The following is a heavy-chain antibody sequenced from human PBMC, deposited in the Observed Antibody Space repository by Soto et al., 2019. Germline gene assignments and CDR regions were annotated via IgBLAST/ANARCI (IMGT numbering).Heavy chain of an antibody. Sequence: QLQLQESGPGLVKPSETLSLTCTVSGGSISSSSYYWGWIRQPPGKGLEWIGSIYYSGSTYYNPSLKSRVTLSVSTAKNPFSLKLSSVTAAEPAVYYCASPSITIFGVASTAFDYWGQGTLVTVSS. CDR3: ASPSITIFGVASTAFDY. CDR2: IYYSGST. D-gene: IGHD3-3*01. V-gene: IGHV4-39*01. J-gene: IGHJ4*02. CDR1: GGSISSSSYY.